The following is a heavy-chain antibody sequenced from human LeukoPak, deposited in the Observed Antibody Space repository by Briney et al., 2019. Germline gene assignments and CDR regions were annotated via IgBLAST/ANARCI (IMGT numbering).Heavy chain of an antibody. CDR1: GGSISSSSYY. CDR2: IYYSGST. Sequence: PSETLSLTCTVSGGSISSSSYYWGWIRQPPGKGLEWIGSIYYSGSTYYNPSLKSRVTISVDTSKNQCSLKLSSVTAADTAVYYCARHSQYSSSAAFDPWGQGTLVTVSS. V-gene: IGHV4-39*01. CDR3: ARHSQYSSSAAFDP. D-gene: IGHD6-6*01. J-gene: IGHJ5*02.